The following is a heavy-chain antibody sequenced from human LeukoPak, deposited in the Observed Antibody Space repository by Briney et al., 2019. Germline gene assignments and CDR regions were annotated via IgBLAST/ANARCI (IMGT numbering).Heavy chain of an antibody. CDR2: IYSGGST. Sequence: GGSLRLSCAASGFTVSSNYMSWVRQAPGKGLEWVPVIYSGGSTYYADSVKGRFTISRDNSKNTLYLQMNSLRAEDTAVYYCARGDGSGSYYAFDIWGQGTMVTVSS. CDR3: ARGDGSGSYYAFDI. D-gene: IGHD3-10*01. J-gene: IGHJ3*02. V-gene: IGHV3-53*01. CDR1: GFTVSSNY.